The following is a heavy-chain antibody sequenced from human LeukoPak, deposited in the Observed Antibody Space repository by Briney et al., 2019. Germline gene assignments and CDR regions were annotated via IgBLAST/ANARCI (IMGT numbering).Heavy chain of an antibody. D-gene: IGHD6-6*01. CDR3: AKSYIAALAQYYFDY. V-gene: IGHV1-2*02. Sequence: GASVKVSCKASGYTFTGYYMHWVRQAPGQGLEWMGWINPNSGGTNYAQTFQGRVTMTRDTSISTAYMELSRLRSDDTAVYYCAKSYIAALAQYYFDYWGQGTLVTVSS. CDR2: INPNSGGT. CDR1: GYTFTGYY. J-gene: IGHJ4*02.